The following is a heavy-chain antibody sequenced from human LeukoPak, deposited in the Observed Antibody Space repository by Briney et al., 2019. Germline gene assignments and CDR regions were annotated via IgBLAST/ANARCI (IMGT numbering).Heavy chain of an antibody. CDR2: ISASGGST. Sequence: SGGSLRLSCAASGFTFSSYAMSWVRQAPGKGLEWVSGISASGGSTYYADSVRGRFTISRDNSKNTLYLQMNSLRAEDTAVYYCAKVLAYYFDYWGQGTLVTVSS. CDR1: GFTFSSYA. CDR3: AKVLAYYFDY. J-gene: IGHJ4*02. V-gene: IGHV3-23*01.